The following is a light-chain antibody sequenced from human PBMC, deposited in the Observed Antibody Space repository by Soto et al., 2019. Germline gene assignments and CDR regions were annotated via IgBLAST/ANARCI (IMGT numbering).Light chain of an antibody. CDR3: HSYDSSLSGSYV. V-gene: IGLV1-40*01. J-gene: IGLJ1*01. CDR1: SSNIGAGYD. CDR2: GIS. Sequence: QSVLTQPPSVSGAPGQRVTISCTGSSSNIGAGYDVHWYQQLPGTAPKLLIFGISNRPSGVPDRFSGSKSGTSASLAITGLQAEDEADYYCHSYDSSLSGSYVFGTWTKVTIL.